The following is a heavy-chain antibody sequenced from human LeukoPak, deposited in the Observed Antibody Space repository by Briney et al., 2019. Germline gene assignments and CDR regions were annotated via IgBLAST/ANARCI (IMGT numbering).Heavy chain of an antibody. Sequence: PGGSLRPSCAASGFTFSSYSMNWVRQAPGKGLEWVSSISSSSSYIYYADSVQGRFTISRDNAKNSLYLQMNSLRAEDTAVYYCASGYSSGWYTRGSEYFQHWGQGTLVTVSS. V-gene: IGHV3-21*01. CDR1: GFTFSSYS. CDR3: ASGYSSGWYTRGSEYFQH. CDR2: ISSSSSYI. J-gene: IGHJ1*01. D-gene: IGHD6-19*01.